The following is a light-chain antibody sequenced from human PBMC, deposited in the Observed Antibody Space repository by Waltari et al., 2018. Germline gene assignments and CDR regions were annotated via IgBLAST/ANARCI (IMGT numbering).Light chain of an antibody. Sequence: VTITCRASQSISNHLNWYHQKPGKAPKLLIYAASSLQSGVPSRFRGSSSGTDFTLTISSLQLEDAATYYCQESYSLSWTFGQGTKVEIK. V-gene: IGKV1-39*01. CDR1: QSISNH. CDR2: AAS. CDR3: QESYSLSWT. J-gene: IGKJ1*01.